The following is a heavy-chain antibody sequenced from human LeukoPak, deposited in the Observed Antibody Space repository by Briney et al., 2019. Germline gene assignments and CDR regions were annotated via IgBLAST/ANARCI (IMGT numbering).Heavy chain of an antibody. CDR1: GGTFSSYA. CDR2: IIPIFGIA. J-gene: IGHJ5*02. V-gene: IGHV1-69*04. D-gene: IGHD2-2*01. CDR3: ARADCSSTSCYSWPANWFDP. Sequence: SVKVSRKASGGTFSSYAISWVRQAPGQGLEWMGRIIPIFGIANYAQKFQGRVTITADKSTSTAYMELSSLRSEDTAVYYCARADCSSTSCYSWPANWFDPWGQETLVTVSS.